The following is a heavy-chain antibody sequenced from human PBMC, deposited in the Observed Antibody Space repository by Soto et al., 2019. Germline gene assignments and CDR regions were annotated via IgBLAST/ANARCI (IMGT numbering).Heavy chain of an antibody. CDR2: IWYDGSNK. CDR3: ARESIAAPSPFGY. V-gene: IGHV3-33*01. J-gene: IGHJ4*02. D-gene: IGHD6-6*01. Sequence: PGGSLRLSCAASGFTFSSYGMHWVRQAPGKGLEWVAVIWYDGSNKYYADSVKGRFTISRDNSKNTLYLQMNSLRAEDTAVYYCARESIAAPSPFGYWGQGTLVTVSS. CDR1: GFTFSSYG.